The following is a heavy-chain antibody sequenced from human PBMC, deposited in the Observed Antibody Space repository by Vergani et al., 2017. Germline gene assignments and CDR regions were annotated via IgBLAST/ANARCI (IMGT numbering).Heavy chain of an antibody. D-gene: IGHD3-22*01. CDR3: AREGRRYYYDSSGYYYYYFDY. CDR1: GFTFSDYY. Sequence: QVQLVESGGGLVKPGGSLRLSCAASGFTFSDYYMSWIRQAPGKGLEWVSYISSSGSTIYYADSVKGRFTISRDNAKNSLYLQMNSLRAEDTAVYYCAREGRRYYYDSSGYYYYYFDYWGQGTLVTVSS. CDR2: ISSSGSTI. J-gene: IGHJ4*02. V-gene: IGHV3-11*01.